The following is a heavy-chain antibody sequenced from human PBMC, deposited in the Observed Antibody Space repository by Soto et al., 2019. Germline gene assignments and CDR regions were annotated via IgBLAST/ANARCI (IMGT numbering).Heavy chain of an antibody. CDR3: ARPYSSSNIYYFYY. V-gene: IGHV1-69*13. Sequence: GXSXKVSFKASGGTXISYAIRLVRQAPGQGLEWIGGIIPIFGTANYAQKFQGRVTITADESTSTAYIELSSLISEDTAVYYCARPYSSSNIYYFYYWGQGTLGTVSS. J-gene: IGHJ4*02. D-gene: IGHD6-6*01. CDR1: GGTXISYA. CDR2: IIPIFGTA.